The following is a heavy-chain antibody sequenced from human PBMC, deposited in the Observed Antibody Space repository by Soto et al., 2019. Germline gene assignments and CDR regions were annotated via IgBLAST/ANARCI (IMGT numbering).Heavy chain of an antibody. J-gene: IGHJ4*02. CDR2: IIPIFGTA. Sequence: SVKVSCKASGGTFSSYAISWVRQAPGQGLEWMGGIIPIFGTANYAQKFQDRVTITADKSTSTAYMELSSLRSEDTAVYYCAKGSGYQSYFDYWGQGTLVTVYS. CDR1: GGTFSSYA. V-gene: IGHV1-69*06. CDR3: AKGSGYQSYFDY. D-gene: IGHD3-22*01.